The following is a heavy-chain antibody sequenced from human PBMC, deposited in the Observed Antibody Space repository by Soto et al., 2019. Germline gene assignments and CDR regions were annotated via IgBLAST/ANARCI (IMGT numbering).Heavy chain of an antibody. CDR2: VNYIGSA. V-gene: IGHV4-30-4*02. J-gene: IGHJ5*02. CDR1: GGSISSGNFY. D-gene: IGHD3-10*01. Sequence: SDTLSLTCNVSGGSISSGNFYWSWIRQPPLKGPEWIGHVNYIGSAYYNPSLKGRLSISMDTSKNQSPLQLSPVTAADTAVYYRARGAFHLGELKDYADRTDWLDPWGQGTLVTVSS. CDR3: ARGAFHLGELKDYADRTDWLDP.